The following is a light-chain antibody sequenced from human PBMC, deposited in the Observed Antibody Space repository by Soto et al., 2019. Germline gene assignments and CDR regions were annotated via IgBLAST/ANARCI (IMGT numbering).Light chain of an antibody. CDR1: QSLNRW. CDR3: KKGNAFPRT. CDR2: DAS. V-gene: IGKV1-5*01. J-gene: IGKJ1*01. Sequence: DIEMRQSPSSLSASVGESLAITRRASQSLNRWLAWYQQKPGKANKLLIYDASSLQSGVPSRFSGSGSGTDFSLTISSLQPEESATYYCKKGNAFPRTFGNGNKVAIK.